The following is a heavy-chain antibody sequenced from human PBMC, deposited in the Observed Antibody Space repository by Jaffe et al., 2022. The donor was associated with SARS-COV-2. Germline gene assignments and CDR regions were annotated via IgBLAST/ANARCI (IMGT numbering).Heavy chain of an antibody. CDR3: AKGGYCGGGRCYSDY. CDR1: GFTFNDYA. Sequence: EVQLVESGGGLVQPGRSLRLSCAASGFTFNDYAMNWVRQAPGKGLEWVSGISWNSGNIAYEDSVRGRFTISRDNAKNSLHLQMNDLRPEDTALYYCAKGGYCGGGRCYSDYWGQGTQVTVSS. V-gene: IGHV3-9*01. D-gene: IGHD2-15*01. J-gene: IGHJ4*02. CDR2: ISWNSGNI.